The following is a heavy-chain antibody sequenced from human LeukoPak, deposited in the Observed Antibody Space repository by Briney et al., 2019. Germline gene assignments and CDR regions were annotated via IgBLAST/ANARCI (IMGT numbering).Heavy chain of an antibody. CDR2: INRDGRTI. V-gene: IGHV3-74*01. CDR3: AGDFGGNSDY. Sequence: GGSLRLSCAASGFTVSSYWMHWVRQAPGKGLVWVSRINRDGRTISYAGSVKGRFTISRDNAKNTLYLQMNSLRFEDTAVYYCAGDFGGNSDYWGQGTLVTVSS. D-gene: IGHD4-23*01. J-gene: IGHJ4*02. CDR1: GFTVSSYW.